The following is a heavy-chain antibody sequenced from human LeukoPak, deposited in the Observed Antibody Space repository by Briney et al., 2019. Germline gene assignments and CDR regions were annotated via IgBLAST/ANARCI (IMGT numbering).Heavy chain of an antibody. Sequence: SETLFLTCAVSGYSISSGYYWGWIRQPPGKGLEWIGNIYHSGTTYYNPSLKSRVTISLDTSKNEFSLNLHSVTAADTAVYFCARGGSGWYDAFDIWGQGTVVTVSS. D-gene: IGHD6-19*01. CDR1: GYSISSGYY. CDR2: IYHSGTT. CDR3: ARGGSGWYDAFDI. J-gene: IGHJ3*02. V-gene: IGHV4-38-2*01.